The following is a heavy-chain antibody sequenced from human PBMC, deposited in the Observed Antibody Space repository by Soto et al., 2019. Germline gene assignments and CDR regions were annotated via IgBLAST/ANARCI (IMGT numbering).Heavy chain of an antibody. D-gene: IGHD5-12*01. J-gene: IGHJ4*02. CDR3: ARSSRYSGYDFLDY. Sequence: PGGSLRLSCAASGFTFSSYWMSWVRQAPGKGLEWVANIKQDGSEKYYVDSVKGRFTISRDNAKNSLYLQMNSLRAEDTAVYYCARSSRYSGYDFLDYWGQGTLVTVSS. CDR1: GFTFSSYW. CDR2: IKQDGSEK. V-gene: IGHV3-7*05.